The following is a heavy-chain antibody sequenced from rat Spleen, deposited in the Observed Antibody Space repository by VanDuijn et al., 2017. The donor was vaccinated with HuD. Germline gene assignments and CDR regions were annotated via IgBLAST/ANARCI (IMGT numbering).Heavy chain of an antibody. Sequence: EVHLVESGGGLVQPGRSMKLSCAASGFTFSNSYMAWVRQAPTKGLEWVASISTSGGHTYYRDSVKGRFTLSRDNAKSTLYLQMDSLRSEDTATYYCTRRGITHYFDHWGQGVMVTVSS. CDR1: GFTFSNSY. CDR3: TRRGITHYFDH. CDR2: ISTSGGHT. J-gene: IGHJ2*01. V-gene: IGHV5-25*01. D-gene: IGHD1-6*01.